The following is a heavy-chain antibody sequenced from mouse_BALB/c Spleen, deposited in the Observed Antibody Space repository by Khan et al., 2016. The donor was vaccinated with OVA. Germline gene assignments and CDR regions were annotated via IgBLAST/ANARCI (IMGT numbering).Heavy chain of an antibody. CDR3: TRDRNYYGSSFYFDY. D-gene: IGHD1-1*01. J-gene: IGHJ2*01. Sequence: EVELVESGGGLVKPGGSLRLSCAASGFTFSSYSMSWVRQTPEKRLEWVATITSGGSYTYYPDSVQGRFTITRDTAKNTLYLQLSSLKSEDTAMYYCTRDRNYYGSSFYFDYWGQGTTLTVSS. V-gene: IGHV5-6-4*01. CDR2: ITSGGSYT. CDR1: GFTFSSYS.